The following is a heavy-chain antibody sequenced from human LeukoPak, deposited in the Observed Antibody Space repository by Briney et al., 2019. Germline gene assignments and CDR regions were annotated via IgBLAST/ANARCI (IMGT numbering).Heavy chain of an antibody. CDR2: IYYSGST. V-gene: IGHV4-59*01. J-gene: IGHJ3*02. Sequence: SETLSLTCTVSGGSISSYHWNWIRQPPGKGLEWIGCIYYSGSTYYNPSLKSRVTISVDMSKSQFSLRLTSVTAADTAVYYCARKNDFDIWGQGTLVTVSS. CDR3: ARKNDFDI. D-gene: IGHD2/OR15-2a*01. CDR1: GGSISSYH.